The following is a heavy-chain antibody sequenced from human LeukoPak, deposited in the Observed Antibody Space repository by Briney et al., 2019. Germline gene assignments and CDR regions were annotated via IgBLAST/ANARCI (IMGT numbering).Heavy chain of an antibody. CDR2: ISSSSSTI. CDR3: ARATRTVAGTVRDAFDI. Sequence: PGGSLRLSCAASGFTFSSYSMNWVRQAPGKGLEWVSYISSSSSTIYYADSVKGRFTISRDNAKNSLYLQMNSLRAEDTAVYYCARATRTVAGTVRDAFDIWGQGTMVTVSS. CDR1: GFTFSSYS. J-gene: IGHJ3*02. D-gene: IGHD6-19*01. V-gene: IGHV3-48*04.